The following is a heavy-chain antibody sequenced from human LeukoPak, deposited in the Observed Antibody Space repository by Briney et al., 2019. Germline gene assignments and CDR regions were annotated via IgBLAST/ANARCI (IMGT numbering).Heavy chain of an antibody. CDR1: GFTFRGYD. D-gene: IGHD1-26*01. V-gene: IGHV3-23*01. J-gene: IGHJ4*02. CDR2: ISQTGGVT. Sequence: GGSLRLSCAASGFTFRGYDMAWVRQAPGKGLEWVSLISQTGGVTYYADSVKGRFTISRDNSKNTVFLQMSSLRVDDTAVYYCAKDLRGAGFDYWGQGSLVTVSS. CDR3: AKDLRGAGFDY.